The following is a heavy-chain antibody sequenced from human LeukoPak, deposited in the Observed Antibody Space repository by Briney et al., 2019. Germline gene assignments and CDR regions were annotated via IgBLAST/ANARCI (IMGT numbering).Heavy chain of an antibody. V-gene: IGHV3-48*02. CDR2: ISSSTNTI. D-gene: IGHD4-23*01. Sequence: GGTLRLSCAASGFTFSSYSMNWVRQAPGKGLEWVSYISSSTNTIYYADSVKGRFTISRDNAKNSLFLQMNSLRDEDTAVYYCARGGYGANDDAFDIWGQGTMVT. CDR3: ARGGYGANDDAFDI. CDR1: GFTFSSYS. J-gene: IGHJ3*02.